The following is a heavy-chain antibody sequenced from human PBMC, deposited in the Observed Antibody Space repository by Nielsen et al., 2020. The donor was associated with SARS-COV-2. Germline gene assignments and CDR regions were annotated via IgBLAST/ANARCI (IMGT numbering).Heavy chain of an antibody. CDR2: ISYDGSNK. CDR1: GFTFSSYA. D-gene: IGHD6-13*01. Sequence: GESLKISCAASGFTFSSYAMHWVRQAPGKGLEWVAVISYDGSNKYYADSVKGRFTISRDNSKNTLYLQMNSLRAEDMAVYYCARDLAAGGGFDYWGQGTLVTVSS. J-gene: IGHJ4*02. V-gene: IGHV3-30-3*01. CDR3: ARDLAAGGGFDY.